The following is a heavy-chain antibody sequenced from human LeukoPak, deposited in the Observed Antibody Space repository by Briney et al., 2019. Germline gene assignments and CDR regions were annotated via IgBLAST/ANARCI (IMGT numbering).Heavy chain of an antibody. CDR1: GFSFSTHG. V-gene: IGHV3-33*06. CDR2: IWHDGRSI. D-gene: IGHD2-21*01. Sequence: GGSLRLSCVASGFSFSTHGMHWVRQAPGKGLEWVAVIWHDGRSIYNEDSVKGRFTISRDTSENTVYLQMNSLRAEDTAVYYCAKGFSTLWVNYFDDWGQGTPVTVSS. J-gene: IGHJ4*02. CDR3: AKGFSTLWVNYFDD.